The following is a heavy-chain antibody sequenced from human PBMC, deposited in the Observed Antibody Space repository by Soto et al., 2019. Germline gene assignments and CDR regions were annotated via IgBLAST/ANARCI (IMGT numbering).Heavy chain of an antibody. V-gene: IGHV3-23*01. CDR3: GYALAGIGYIYYTGFIYCTPSLKCGVSITLDTAKTYCPLILSAVIVFDTDVSCRGRVKPPYNMFDP. Sequence: GGSLRLSCEASGFPFNTYAMTWFRQLPGMGLEWVSTTSIGGNTDFAESVRGRFSVSRDNSKNTLYLQMTNLRAEDAAIYSCGYALAGIGYIYYTGFIYCTPSLKCGVSITLDTAKTYCPLILSAVIVFDTDVSCRGRVKPPYNMFDPWRQGTLVTVSS. J-gene: IGHJ5*02. D-gene: IGHD3-22*01. CDR1: GFPFNTYA. CDR2: TSIGGNT.